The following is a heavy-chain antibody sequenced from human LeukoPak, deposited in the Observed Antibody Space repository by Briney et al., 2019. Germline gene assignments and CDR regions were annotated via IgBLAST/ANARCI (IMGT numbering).Heavy chain of an antibody. D-gene: IGHD2-15*01. V-gene: IGHV3-9*01. CDR2: ICWNSGNI. CDR1: GFTFAEYA. CDR3: LTSMGGGIAGAIAV. J-gene: IGHJ6*01. Sequence: GRSLRPSCAASGFTFAEYAMHWVRHAPGKGLERVSGICWNSGNIAYADSAKGRFTISRTNAKTSPYPQMNTLPPQARALFSCLTSMGGGIAGAIAVSGEGRSASVSS.